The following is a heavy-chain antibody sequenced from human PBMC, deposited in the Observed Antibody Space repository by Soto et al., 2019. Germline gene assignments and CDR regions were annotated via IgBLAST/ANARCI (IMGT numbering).Heavy chain of an antibody. Sequence: PSETLSLTCTVSGGSISSYYRSWIRQPPGKGLEWIGYIYYSGSTNYNPSLKSRVTISVDTSKNQFSLKLSSVTAADTAVYYCARGDTAMVYSYYFDYWGQGTLVTVSS. CDR1: GGSISSYY. J-gene: IGHJ4*02. CDR2: IYYSGST. D-gene: IGHD5-18*01. V-gene: IGHV4-59*01. CDR3: ARGDTAMVYSYYFDY.